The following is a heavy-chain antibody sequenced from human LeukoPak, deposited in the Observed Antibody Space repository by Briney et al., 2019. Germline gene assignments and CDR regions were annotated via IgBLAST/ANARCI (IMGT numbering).Heavy chain of an antibody. J-gene: IGHJ4*02. V-gene: IGHV4-39*01. D-gene: IGHD4-11*01. CDR3: ARLTAYSTGYFDY. Sequence: PSETLSLTCTVSGGSISSTGYYWGWIRQPPGKGLAWIGSIYYSGTTYYNPSLKRRVTISVDTSKNQFSLKLSSVTAADTAVYYCARLTAYSTGYFDYWGQGTLVTVSS. CDR2: IYYSGTT. CDR1: GGSISSTGYY.